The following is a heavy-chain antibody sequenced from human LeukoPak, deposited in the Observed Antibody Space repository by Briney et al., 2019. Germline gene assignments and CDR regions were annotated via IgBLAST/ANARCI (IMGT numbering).Heavy chain of an antibody. V-gene: IGHV1-2*04. J-gene: IGHJ6*04. Sequence: GASVKVSCKASGYTFTDYYMHWARQAPGQGLEWMGWINPNSGGTNYAQKFQGWVTMTRDTSISTAYMELSRLRSDDTAVYYCARGGSSWYPPYYYYYGMDVWGKGTTVTVSS. CDR3: ARGGSSWYPPYYYYYGMDV. D-gene: IGHD6-13*01. CDR1: GYTFTDYY. CDR2: INPNSGGT.